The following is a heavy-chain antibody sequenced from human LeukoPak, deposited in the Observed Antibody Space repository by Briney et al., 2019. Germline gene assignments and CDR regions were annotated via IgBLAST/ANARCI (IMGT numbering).Heavy chain of an antibody. Sequence: SETLSLTCAVYGGSFSGYYWSWIRQPPGKGLEWIGEINHSGSTNYNPSLKSRVTISLDTSKNQFSLNLTSVTAADTAVYYCARFTPQGYGWGGYNRFDPWGQGTLVTVSS. CDR2: INHSGST. CDR1: GGSFSGYY. V-gene: IGHV4-34*01. CDR3: ARFTPQGYGWGGYNRFDP. D-gene: IGHD3-16*01. J-gene: IGHJ5*02.